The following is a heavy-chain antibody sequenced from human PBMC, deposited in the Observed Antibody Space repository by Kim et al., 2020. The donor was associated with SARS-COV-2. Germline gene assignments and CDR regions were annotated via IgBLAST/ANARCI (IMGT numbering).Heavy chain of an antibody. CDR3: ARAPMEWELLTYYYYMDV. J-gene: IGHJ6*03. CDR2: IDPSGGST. V-gene: IGHV1-46*01. Sequence: ASVKVSCKASGYPFTSYYMHWVRQAPGQGLDWMGIIDPSGGSTSYAQKFQGRVTIARDTSTSTVYLELSSLRSEYTAGYYCARAPMEWELLTYYYYMDVWGKGTTVTVSS. CDR1: GYPFTSYY. D-gene: IGHD1-26*01.